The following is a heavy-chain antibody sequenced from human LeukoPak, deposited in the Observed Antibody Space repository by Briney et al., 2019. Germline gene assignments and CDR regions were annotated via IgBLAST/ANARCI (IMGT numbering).Heavy chain of an antibody. Sequence: GGSLRLSCAASGFTFSSYWMSWVRQAPGKGLEWVPNIKQDGSEKYYVDSVKGRFTISRDNAKNSLYLQMNSLRAEDTAVYYCARDDDFWSGYRRYYYGMDVWGQGTTVTVSS. D-gene: IGHD3-3*01. V-gene: IGHV3-7*01. CDR1: GFTFSSYW. CDR2: IKQDGSEK. J-gene: IGHJ6*02. CDR3: ARDDDFWSGYRRYYYGMDV.